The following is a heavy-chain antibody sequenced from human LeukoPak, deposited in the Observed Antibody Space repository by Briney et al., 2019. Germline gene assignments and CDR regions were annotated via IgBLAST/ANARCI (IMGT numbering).Heavy chain of an antibody. D-gene: IGHD1-20*01. V-gene: IGHV4-61*02. CDR1: GGSISSGSYY. CDR3: ARGLSLDNWNGGGNWFDP. Sequence: SETLSLTCTVSGGSISSGSYYWSWIRQPAGKGLEWIGRIYTSGSTNYNPSLKSRVTISVDTSKNQFSLKLSSVTAADTAVYYCARGLSLDNWNGGGNWFDPWGQGTLVTVSS. J-gene: IGHJ5*02. CDR2: IYTSGST.